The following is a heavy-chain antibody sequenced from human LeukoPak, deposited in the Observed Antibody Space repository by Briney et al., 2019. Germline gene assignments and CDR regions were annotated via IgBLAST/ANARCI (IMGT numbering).Heavy chain of an antibody. Sequence: GGSLRLSCAASGFTFSSYGMHWVRQAPGKGLEWVAVISYDGSNKYYADSVKGRFTISRDNSKNTLYLQMNSLRAEDTAVYYCAKETDGGYGSFWGQGTLVTVSS. J-gene: IGHJ4*02. CDR1: GFTFSSYG. CDR3: AKETDGGYGSF. V-gene: IGHV3-30*18. D-gene: IGHD3-22*01. CDR2: ISYDGSNK.